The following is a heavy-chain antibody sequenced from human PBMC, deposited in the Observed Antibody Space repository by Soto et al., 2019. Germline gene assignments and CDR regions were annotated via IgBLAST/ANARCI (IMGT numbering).Heavy chain of an antibody. CDR3: AKDPVASSHHYFGMDV. CDR2: ISGSGDST. V-gene: IGHV3-23*01. CDR1: GFTFSSYA. D-gene: IGHD6-19*01. J-gene: IGHJ6*02. Sequence: EVQLLESGGGLVQPGGSLRLSCATSGFTFSSYAMTWVRQAPGKGLEWVSGISGSGDSTYYADSVKGRFTVSRDNSKNTLYRQMNSLRGEDTAVYYCAKDPVASSHHYFGMDVWGQGTTVTVSS.